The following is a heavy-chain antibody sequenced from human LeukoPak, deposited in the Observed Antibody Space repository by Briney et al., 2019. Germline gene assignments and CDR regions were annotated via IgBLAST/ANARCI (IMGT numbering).Heavy chain of an antibody. CDR1: GYTFTGYY. Sequence: ASVKVSCKASGYTFTGYYMHWVRQAPGQGLEWMGWINPNSGGTNYVQKFQGRVTMTRDTSISTAYMELSRLRSDDTAVDYCATDPLWFGELWLGYWGQGTLVTVSS. J-gene: IGHJ4*02. CDR2: INPNSGGT. D-gene: IGHD3-10*01. CDR3: ATDPLWFGELWLGY. V-gene: IGHV1-2*02.